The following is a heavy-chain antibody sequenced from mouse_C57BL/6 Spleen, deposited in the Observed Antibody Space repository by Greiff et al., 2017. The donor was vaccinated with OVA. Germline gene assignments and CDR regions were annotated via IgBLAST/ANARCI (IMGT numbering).Heavy chain of an antibody. J-gene: IGHJ1*03. CDR2: IYPGSGST. Sequence: QVHVKQPGAELVKPGASVKMSCKASGYTFTSYWITWVKQRPGQGLEWIGDIYPGSGSTNYNEKFKSKATLTVDTSSSTAYMQLSSLTSEDSAVYYCAREGSSYRYFDVWGTGTTVTVSS. V-gene: IGHV1-55*01. CDR3: AREGSSYRYFDV. D-gene: IGHD1-1*01. CDR1: GYTFTSYW.